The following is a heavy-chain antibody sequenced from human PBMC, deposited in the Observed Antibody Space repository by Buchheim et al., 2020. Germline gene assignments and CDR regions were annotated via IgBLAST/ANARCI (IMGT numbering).Heavy chain of an antibody. CDR3: AKVGMATIWGDYYYYGMDV. CDR2: ISYDGSNK. CDR1: GFTFSSYG. D-gene: IGHD5-24*01. Sequence: QVQLVESGGGVVQPGRSLRLSCAASGFTFSSYGMHWVRQAPGKGLEWVAVISYDGSNKYYADSGKGRFTISRDNSKNTLYLQMNSLRAEDTAVYYCAKVGMATIWGDYYYYGMDVWGQGTT. V-gene: IGHV3-30*18. J-gene: IGHJ6*02.